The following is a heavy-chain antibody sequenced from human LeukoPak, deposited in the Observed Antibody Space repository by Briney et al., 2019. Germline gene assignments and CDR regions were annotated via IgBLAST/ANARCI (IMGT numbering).Heavy chain of an antibody. CDR1: GYTFSRHY. V-gene: IGHV1-46*01. Sequence: ASVKVSCKTSGYTFSRHYINWVRQAPGQGLEWLGIINTSGATTRYGQNFKGRVTATRDTSTSTVYMEMSSLNSEDTAVYYCARGLESSGWYGMDVWGQGTTIIVSS. D-gene: IGHD6-19*01. CDR3: ARGLESSGWYGMDV. J-gene: IGHJ6*02. CDR2: INTSGATT.